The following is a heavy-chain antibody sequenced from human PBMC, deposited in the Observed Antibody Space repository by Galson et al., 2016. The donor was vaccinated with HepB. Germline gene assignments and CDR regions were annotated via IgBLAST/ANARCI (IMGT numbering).Heavy chain of an antibody. CDR3: ARNKEVGLRTEWAY. V-gene: IGHV3-23*01. D-gene: IGHD1-26*01. J-gene: IGHJ4*02. Sequence: SLRLSCAASGFTFSNYAMIWVRQAPGKGLEWVSGISDSGTGTWYADSVKGRLTISRDNSKNTVYLQMNNVRVEDTAVYYCARNKEVGLRTEWAYWGQGTLVTVSS. CDR1: GFTFSNYA. CDR2: ISDSGTGT.